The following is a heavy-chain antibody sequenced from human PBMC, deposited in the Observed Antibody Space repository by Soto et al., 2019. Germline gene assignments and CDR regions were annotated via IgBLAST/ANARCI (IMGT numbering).Heavy chain of an antibody. CDR1: GFNFSPYA. CDR2: IGGGNDISR. J-gene: IGHJ5*02. CDR3: TKVPARTPRAFFDH. Sequence: GGSLRLSCAASGFNFSPYAMSWVRQAPGRGLEWVSGIGGGNDISRHYKDSVEGRFTISRDNSKNLLYLDMNNLRIEDTGVYYCTKVPARTPRAFFDHWGQGIMVTVSS. V-gene: IGHV3-23*01.